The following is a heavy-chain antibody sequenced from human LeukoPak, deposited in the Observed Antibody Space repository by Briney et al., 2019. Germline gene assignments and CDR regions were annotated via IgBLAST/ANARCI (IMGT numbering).Heavy chain of an antibody. Sequence: SGTLSLTCAVFGGSISSGNWWSWVRQPPGKGLEWIGEIYHSGSTNYNPSLKNRVTISVDKSQNQFSLKLNFVTAADTAVYYCASARLVGWYGGKTLEYWGQGTLVPVSS. CDR1: GGSISSGNW. CDR2: IYHSGST. V-gene: IGHV4-4*02. D-gene: IGHD6-19*01. J-gene: IGHJ4*02. CDR3: ASARLVGWYGGKTLEY.